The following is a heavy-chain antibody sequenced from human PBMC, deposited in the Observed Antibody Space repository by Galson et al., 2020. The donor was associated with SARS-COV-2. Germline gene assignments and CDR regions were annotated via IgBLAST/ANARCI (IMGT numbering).Heavy chain of an antibody. CDR1: GLSINSGYH. V-gene: IGHV4-38-2*01. CDR2: IFRSGYT. D-gene: IGHD1-26*01. Sequence: SQTISLTCVVSGLSINSGYHWGWIRQSPGTGLAWIGTIFRSGYTHYNPSLKSRVTISADTSKKQFSLRLTSVTPADPAVYYCVSGFSVSWESAYYWGQGTLVIGSS. J-gene: IGHJ4*02. CDR3: VSGFSVSWESAYY.